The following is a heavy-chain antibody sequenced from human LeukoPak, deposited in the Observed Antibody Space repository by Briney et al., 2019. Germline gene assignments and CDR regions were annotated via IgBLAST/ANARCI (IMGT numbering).Heavy chain of an antibody. Sequence: PGGSLRLSCAASGFPFSSYAMTWVRQAPGKGLEWVSGISGSGGIIYYADSVKGRFTISRDYAKNSLYLQMNSLRGEDTAVYYCARVYNYGLDYWGQGTLVTVSS. CDR1: GFPFSSYA. J-gene: IGHJ4*02. V-gene: IGHV3-23*01. CDR2: ISGSGGII. CDR3: ARVYNYGLDY. D-gene: IGHD5-18*01.